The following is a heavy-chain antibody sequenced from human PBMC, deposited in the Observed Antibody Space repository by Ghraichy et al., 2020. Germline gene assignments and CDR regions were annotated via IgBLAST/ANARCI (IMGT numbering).Heavy chain of an antibody. J-gene: IGHJ6*03. Sequence: GSLRLSCTILGESISSSNWWTWIRQPPGKGLEWIGAIYYSGATQYNPSLESRVTISLDTSKNQFSLKLTSVTAADTAIYYCARDRLWRAINYYMDVWGKGTTVAVS. D-gene: IGHD2-21*01. CDR3: ARDRLWRAINYYMDV. V-gene: IGHV4-4*02. CDR1: GESISSSNW. CDR2: IYYSGAT.